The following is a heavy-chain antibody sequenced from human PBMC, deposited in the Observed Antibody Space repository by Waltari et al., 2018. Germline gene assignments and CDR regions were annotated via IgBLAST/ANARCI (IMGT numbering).Heavy chain of an antibody. V-gene: IGHV1-46*01. D-gene: IGHD6-13*01. Sequence: QVQLVQSGAEVKKPGASVKVSCKASGYTFTRYYMHWVRPAPGQGLEWMGIINPSGGSTSYAQKFQGRVTMTRDTSTSTVYMELSSLRSEDTAVYYCARDRSSSSTVPDAFDIWGQGTMVTVSS. CDR1: GYTFTRYY. J-gene: IGHJ3*02. CDR2: INPSGGST. CDR3: ARDRSSSSTVPDAFDI.